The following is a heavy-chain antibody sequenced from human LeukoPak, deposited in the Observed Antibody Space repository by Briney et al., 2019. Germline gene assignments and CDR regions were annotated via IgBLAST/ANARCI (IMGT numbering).Heavy chain of an antibody. CDR3: AKDREWELGYFDY. CDR1: GLPFSSYA. V-gene: IGHV3-23*01. J-gene: IGHJ4*02. CDR2: ISGSGGST. Sequence: GGSLRLSCAPSGLPFSSYALSWVRQAPGKGLDWVSAISGSGGSTYYADSVKGRFTISRDNSKNTLYLQMNSLRAEDTAVYYCAKDREWELGYFDYWGQGTLVTVSS. D-gene: IGHD1-26*01.